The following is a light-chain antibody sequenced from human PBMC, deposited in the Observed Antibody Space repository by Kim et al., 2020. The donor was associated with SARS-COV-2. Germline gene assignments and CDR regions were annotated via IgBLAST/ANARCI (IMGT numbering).Light chain of an antibody. CDR2: AAS. CDR1: QSISSY. J-gene: IGKJ1*01. CDR3: QQSYSTPRT. Sequence: ASVGDRVTITCRASQSISSYLNWYQQKPGEAPKLLIYAASSLQSGVPSRFSGSGSGTDFTLTISSLQPEDFATYYCQQSYSTPRTFGQGTKVEIK. V-gene: IGKV1-39*01.